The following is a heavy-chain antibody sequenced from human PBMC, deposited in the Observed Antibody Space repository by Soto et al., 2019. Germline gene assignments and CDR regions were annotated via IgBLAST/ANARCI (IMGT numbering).Heavy chain of an antibody. J-gene: IGHJ5*02. CDR2: INSDGRNT. CDR1: GFIFSRYW. Sequence: GRSLRLSYAASGFIFSRYWTHWVRQVPGKGPVWVARINSDGRNTKYTDSVKGRFTISRDNAKNTLYLQMNSLRAEDTAAYYCARDFMARGRDSNWFDPWGQGTVVTVSS. D-gene: IGHD3-10*01. V-gene: IGHV3-74*03. CDR3: ARDFMARGRDSNWFDP.